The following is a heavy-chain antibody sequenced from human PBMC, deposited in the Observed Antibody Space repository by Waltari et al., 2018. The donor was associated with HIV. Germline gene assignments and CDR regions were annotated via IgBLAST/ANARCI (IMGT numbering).Heavy chain of an antibody. Sequence: EMWFVESGGGLVQPGGFLRLSCSASAFKFRNYWMSWFRQVPGKGLGGLANINEDGSEKNYVDSLRGRFTISRDNARNTLYLQMNSLSLEDTAMYYCARGPDDCEKGVCYAFDIWGQGTMVTVSS. J-gene: IGHJ3*02. CDR1: AFKFRNYW. D-gene: IGHD2-8*01. CDR3: ARGPDDCEKGVCYAFDI. V-gene: IGHV3-7*03. CDR2: INEDGSEK.